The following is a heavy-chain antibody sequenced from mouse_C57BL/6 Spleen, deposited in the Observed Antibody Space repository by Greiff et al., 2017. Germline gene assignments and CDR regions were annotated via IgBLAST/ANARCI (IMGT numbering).Heavy chain of an antibody. CDR2: INYDGSST. V-gene: IGHV5-16*01. Sequence: EVQRVESEGGLVQPGSSMKLSCTASGFTFSDYYMAWVRQVPEKGLEWVANINYDGSSTYYLDSLKSRFIISRDNAKNILYLQMSSLKSEDTATYYCARAIYYDYVYYFDYWGQGTTLTVSS. CDR1: GFTFSDYY. CDR3: ARAIYYDYVYYFDY. D-gene: IGHD2-4*01. J-gene: IGHJ2*01.